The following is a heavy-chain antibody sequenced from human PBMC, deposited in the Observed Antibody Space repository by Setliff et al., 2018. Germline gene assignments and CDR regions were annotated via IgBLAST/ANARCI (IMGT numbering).Heavy chain of an antibody. CDR2: ISSTSTYI. CDR3: ARDPAYGAFDI. Sequence: PGGSLRLSCAASGFTFSTYSFNWVRQAPGKGLEWVSAISSTSTYIYYADSVEGRFTISRDNSKNSLYLHMNSLRAEDTAVYYCARDPAYGAFDIWGQGTMVTVSS. J-gene: IGHJ3*02. CDR1: GFTFSTYS. D-gene: IGHD3-16*01. V-gene: IGHV3-21*04.